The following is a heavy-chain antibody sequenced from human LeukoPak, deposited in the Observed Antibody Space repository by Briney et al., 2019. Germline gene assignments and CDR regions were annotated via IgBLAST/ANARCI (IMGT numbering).Heavy chain of an antibody. CDR3: ARDGYYYYYMDV. V-gene: IGHV3-21*01. CDR2: ISSSSSYI. Sequence: GGSLRLSCAASGFTFSSYSMNWVRQAPGKGLKWVSSISSSSSYIYYADSVKGRFTISRDNAKNSLYLQMNSLRAEDTAVYYCARDGYYYYYMDVWGKGTTVTVSS. J-gene: IGHJ6*03. CDR1: GFTFSSYS.